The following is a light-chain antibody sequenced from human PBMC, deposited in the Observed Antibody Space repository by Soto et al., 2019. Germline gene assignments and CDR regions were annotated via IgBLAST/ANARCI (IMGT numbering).Light chain of an antibody. CDR2: YAS. V-gene: IGKV3-11*01. CDR3: QQRTNWPPT. Sequence: EIVLTQSPATLSLSPGERATLSCRASQSVSSYLAWYQQKPGQAPRLLLYYASYRPTGIPARFSGSGSGTDVTLTISSLEPEDFSVYYCQQRTNWPPTFGQGTRLEIK. CDR1: QSVSSY. J-gene: IGKJ5*01.